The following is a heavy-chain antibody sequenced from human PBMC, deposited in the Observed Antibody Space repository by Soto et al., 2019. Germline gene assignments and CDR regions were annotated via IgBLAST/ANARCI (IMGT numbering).Heavy chain of an antibody. Sequence: VQLVESGGGLVQPGGSLRLSCAASGFTFSSYWMHWARQAPGKGLVWVSSISSDASSTSYADPVKGRFTISRDNAKNTVFLQMNSVRAEDTAVYYCARLPNKSPQNWGQGTLVIVSP. CDR2: ISSDASST. J-gene: IGHJ1*01. CDR3: ARLPNKSPQN. CDR1: GFTFSSYW. V-gene: IGHV3-74*01.